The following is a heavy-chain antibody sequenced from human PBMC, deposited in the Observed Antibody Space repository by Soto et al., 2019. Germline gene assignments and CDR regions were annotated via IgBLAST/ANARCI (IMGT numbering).Heavy chain of an antibody. V-gene: IGHV1-69*13. CDR2: IIPIFGTA. Sequence: GASVKVSCKASGGTFSSYAISWVRQAPGQGLEWMGGIIPIFGTANYAQKFQGRVTITADESTSTAYMELSSLRSEDTAVYYCAREVPYYYGSGSYPAVPHYYYYYGMDVWGQGTTVTVSS. J-gene: IGHJ6*02. CDR3: AREVPYYYGSGSYPAVPHYYYYYGMDV. D-gene: IGHD3-10*01. CDR1: GGTFSSYA.